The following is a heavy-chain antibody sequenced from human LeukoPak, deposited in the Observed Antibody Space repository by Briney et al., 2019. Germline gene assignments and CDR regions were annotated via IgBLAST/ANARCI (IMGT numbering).Heavy chain of an antibody. CDR1: GGSISSGDYY. CDR2: IYYSGST. J-gene: IGHJ6*03. Sequence: SQTLSLTCTVSGGSISSGDYYWSWIRQPPGKGLEWIGYIYYSGSTYYNPSLKSRVTISVDTSKNQFSLKLSSVTAADTAVYYCARALPTYFWSGYGYYYMDVWGKGTTVTVSS. D-gene: IGHD3-3*01. CDR3: ARALPTYFWSGYGYYYMDV. V-gene: IGHV4-30-4*08.